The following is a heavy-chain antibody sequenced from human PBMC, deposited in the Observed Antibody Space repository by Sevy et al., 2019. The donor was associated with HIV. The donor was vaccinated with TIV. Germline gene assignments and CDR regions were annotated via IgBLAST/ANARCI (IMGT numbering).Heavy chain of an antibody. CDR3: ISQMTSEDYFHS. D-gene: IGHD3-3*02. V-gene: IGHV3-15*01. J-gene: IGHJ4*02. CDR2: IKSQRDVGTP. Sequence: GESLKISCAASGFTFEYAWMSWVRQAPGKGLEWVGRIKSQRDVGTPEYSAPLKGRFTISRDDSKDTLHLQINSLKTEDTAVYYCISQMTSEDYFHSWGQGTLVTVSS. CDR1: GFTFEYAW.